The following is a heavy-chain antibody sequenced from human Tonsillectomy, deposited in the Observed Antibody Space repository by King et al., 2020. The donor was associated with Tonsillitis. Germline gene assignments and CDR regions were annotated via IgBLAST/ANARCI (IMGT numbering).Heavy chain of an antibody. CDR1: GCTFSSYT. D-gene: IGHD6-13*01. V-gene: IGHV1-69*01. Sequence: QLVQSGAEVKKPGSSVKVSCKASGCTFSSYTISWVRQAPGQGLEWMGGIIPIFDYANYAQKFQGRVTITADESTSTAYMELSSLRSEDTAVYYCARDAPTAAGTMVYWGQGTLLTVSS. J-gene: IGHJ4*02. CDR2: IIPIFDYA. CDR3: ARDAPTAAGTMVY.